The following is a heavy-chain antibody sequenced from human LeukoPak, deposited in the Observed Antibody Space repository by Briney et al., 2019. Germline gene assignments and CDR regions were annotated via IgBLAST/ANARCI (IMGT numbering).Heavy chain of an antibody. Sequence: PGGSLRLSCAASGFTFSTYNMNWVRQAPGKGLEWVSSITSSSSNTSYADSVKGRFTISRDNAKNSLYLQMNSLRAEDTAIYYCARDPYNGNYGDSYYYYMDVWGKGTTVTISS. D-gene: IGHD1-26*01. CDR1: GFTFSTYN. J-gene: IGHJ6*03. CDR3: ARDPYNGNYGDSYYYYMDV. CDR2: ITSSSSNT. V-gene: IGHV3-21*01.